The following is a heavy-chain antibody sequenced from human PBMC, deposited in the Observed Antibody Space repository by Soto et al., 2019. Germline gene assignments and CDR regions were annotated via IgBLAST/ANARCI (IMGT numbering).Heavy chain of an antibody. V-gene: IGHV3-53*01. J-gene: IGHJ4*02. Sequence: GGSLRLSCAASGFTVSTNYMSWVRQAPGKGLEWVSVIYSGGSTYYADSVKGRFTISRDNSKNTLYLQMNSLRAEDTVVYYWASSSGNHYGVDYWGQGTLVTVSS. CDR3: ASSSGNHYGVDY. CDR2: IYSGGST. D-gene: IGHD1-26*01. CDR1: GFTVSTNY.